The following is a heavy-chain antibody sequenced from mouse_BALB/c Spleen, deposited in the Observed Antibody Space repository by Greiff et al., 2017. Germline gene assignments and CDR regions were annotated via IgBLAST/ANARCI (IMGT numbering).Heavy chain of an antibody. CDR1: GYSITSDYA. J-gene: IGHJ1*01. V-gene: IGHV3-2*02. CDR2: ISYSGST. Sequence: EVKLVESGPGLVKPSQSLSLTCTVTGYSITSDYAWNWIRQFPGNKLEWMGYISYSGSTSYNPSLKSRISITRDTSKNQFFLQLNSVTTEDTATYYCARTTAPYWYFDVWGAGTTVTVSS. CDR3: ARTTAPYWYFDV. D-gene: IGHD1-2*01.